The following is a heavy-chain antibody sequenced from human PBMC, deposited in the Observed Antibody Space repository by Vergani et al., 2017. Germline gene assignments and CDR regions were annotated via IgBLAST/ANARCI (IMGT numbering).Heavy chain of an antibody. CDR1: GGSISSYY. J-gene: IGHJ4*02. Sequence: QVQLQESGPGLVKPSETLSLTCTVSGGSISSYYWSWIRQPPGKGLEWIGYIYTSGSTNYNPSLKSRVTISVDKSKNQFSLKLSSVTAADTAVYYCARAHLNYYDSRGYNFDYWGQGTLVTVSS. V-gene: IGHV4-4*09. CDR2: IYTSGST. CDR3: ARAHLNYYDSRGYNFDY. D-gene: IGHD3-22*01.